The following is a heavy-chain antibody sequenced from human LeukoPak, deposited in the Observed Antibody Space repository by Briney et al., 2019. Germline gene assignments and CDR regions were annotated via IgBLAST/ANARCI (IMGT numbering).Heavy chain of an antibody. Sequence: QPGGSLRLSCAASGFTFSSYGIHWVRQAPGKGLEWVAVISYDGSNKYYADSVKGRFTISRDNSKNTLYLQMNSLRAEDTAVYYCAKAGPYYYDSKGLSDYWGQGTLVTVSS. J-gene: IGHJ4*02. D-gene: IGHD3-22*01. CDR1: GFTFSSYG. V-gene: IGHV3-30*18. CDR3: AKAGPYYYDSKGLSDY. CDR2: ISYDGSNK.